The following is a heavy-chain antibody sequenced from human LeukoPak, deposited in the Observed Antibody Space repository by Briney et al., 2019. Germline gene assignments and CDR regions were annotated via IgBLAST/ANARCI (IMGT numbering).Heavy chain of an antibody. V-gene: IGHV4-34*01. Sequence: PSETLSLTCALYGGSFSGYYWSWIRQPPGKGLEWIGEINHSGSTNYNPSLKSRVTISVDTSKNQFSLKLSSVTAADTAVYYCARGPHTGVNYYDSSGYYYWGQGTLVTVSS. CDR2: INHSGST. J-gene: IGHJ4*02. CDR3: ARGPHTGVNYYDSSGYYY. D-gene: IGHD3-22*01. CDR1: GGSFSGYY.